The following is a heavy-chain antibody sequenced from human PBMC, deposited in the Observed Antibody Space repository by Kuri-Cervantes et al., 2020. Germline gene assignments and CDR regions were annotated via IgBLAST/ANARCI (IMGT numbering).Heavy chain of an antibody. CDR3: ARAGIAVAGRGTFDY. Sequence: ASVKVSCKASGYTFTSYCMHWVRQAPGQGLEWMGWISAYNGNTNYAQKLQGRVTMTTDTSTSTAYMELRSLRSDDTAVYYCARAGIAVAGRGTFDYWGQGTLVTVSS. V-gene: IGHV1-18*04. CDR1: GYTFTSYC. J-gene: IGHJ4*02. CDR2: ISAYNGNT. D-gene: IGHD6-19*01.